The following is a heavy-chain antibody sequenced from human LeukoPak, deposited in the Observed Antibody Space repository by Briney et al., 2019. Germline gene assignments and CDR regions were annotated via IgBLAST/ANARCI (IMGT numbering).Heavy chain of an antibody. V-gene: IGHV4-61*08. D-gene: IGHD6-19*01. J-gene: IGHJ4*02. CDR1: GGSISSGDYY. CDR2: IYYSGST. CDR3: ATHIAVAGPFDY. Sequence: SETLSLTCTVSGGSISSGDYYWSWIRQPPGKGLEWIGYIYYSGSTNYNPSLKSRVTISVDTSKNQFSLKLSSVTAADTAVYYCATHIAVAGPFDYWGQGTLVTVSS.